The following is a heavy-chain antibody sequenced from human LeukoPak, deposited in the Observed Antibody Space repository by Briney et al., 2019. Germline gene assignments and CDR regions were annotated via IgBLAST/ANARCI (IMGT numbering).Heavy chain of an antibody. CDR1: GGSFSGYY. CDR2: INHSGST. V-gene: IGHV4-34*01. J-gene: IGHJ4*02. CDR3: ARVWRGDPVYFDY. Sequence: SETLSLTCAVYGGSFSGYYWSWIRQPPGKGLEWIGEINHSGSTNYNPSLKSRVTISVDTSKNQFSLQLNSVTPEDTAVYYCARVWRGDPVYFDYWGQGTLVTVSS. D-gene: IGHD3-3*01.